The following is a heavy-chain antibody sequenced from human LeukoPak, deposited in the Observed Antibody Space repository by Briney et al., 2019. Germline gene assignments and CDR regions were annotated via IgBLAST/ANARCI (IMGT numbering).Heavy chain of an antibody. Sequence: GGSLRLSCAASGFTFSNYWMHWVRQAPGKGLEWVANIKQDGTEKYYVDSVKGRFTISRDNAKNSLYLQMNSLRAGDTAVYYCARGGKIRSSSSVLDYWGQGTLVTVSS. CDR1: GFTFSNYW. J-gene: IGHJ4*02. CDR2: IKQDGTEK. V-gene: IGHV3-7*01. CDR3: ARGGKIRSSSSVLDY. D-gene: IGHD6-6*01.